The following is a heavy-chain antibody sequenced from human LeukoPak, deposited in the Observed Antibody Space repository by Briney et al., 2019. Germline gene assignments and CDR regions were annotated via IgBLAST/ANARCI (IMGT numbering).Heavy chain of an antibody. CDR1: GLTVSSNY. CDR2: IYSGGST. D-gene: IGHD3-22*01. V-gene: IGHV3-53*01. Sequence: PVGSLRLSCAASGLTVSSNYMSWVRQAPGKGLEWVSVIYSGGSTYYADSVKGRFTISRDNSKNTLYLQMNSLRAEDTAVYYCARELYDSSGPLDIWGQGTMVTVSS. J-gene: IGHJ3*02. CDR3: ARELYDSSGPLDI.